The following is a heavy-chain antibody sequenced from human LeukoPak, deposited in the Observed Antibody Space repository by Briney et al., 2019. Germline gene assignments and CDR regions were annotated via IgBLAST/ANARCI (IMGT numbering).Heavy chain of an antibody. V-gene: IGHV3-21*01. J-gene: IGHJ6*02. CDR2: ISSSSSYI. Sequence: GGSLRLSCEASGFTFSSYSMNWVRQAPGKGLEWVSSISSSSSYIYYADSVKGRFTISRDNAKNSLYLQMNSLRAEDTAVYYCARDHRGVLSGMDVWGQGTTVTVSS. D-gene: IGHD3-10*01. CDR3: ARDHRGVLSGMDV. CDR1: GFTFSSYS.